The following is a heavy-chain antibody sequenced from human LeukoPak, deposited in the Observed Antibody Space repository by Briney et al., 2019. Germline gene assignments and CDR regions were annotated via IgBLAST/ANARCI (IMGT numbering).Heavy chain of an antibody. D-gene: IGHD3-3*01. CDR3: ANRNDFWSGYSV. Sequence: AGGSLRLSCAASGFAFSSYSMNWVRQAPGKGLEWVSSINNSSIYIYYADSVRGRFTISRDNAKNSLYLQMNSLRAEDTAVYYCANRNDFWSGYSVWGQGTLVTVSS. CDR1: GFAFSSYS. J-gene: IGHJ4*02. CDR2: INNSSIYI. V-gene: IGHV3-21*01.